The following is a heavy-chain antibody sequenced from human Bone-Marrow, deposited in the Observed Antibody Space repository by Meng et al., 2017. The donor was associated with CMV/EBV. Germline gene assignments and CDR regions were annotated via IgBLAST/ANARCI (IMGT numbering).Heavy chain of an antibody. D-gene: IGHD3-3*01. CDR1: GFNFGTYG. CDR3: ARDRGVVIPAAPYYFGY. CDR2: ISSDDRTR. V-gene: IGHV3-48*04. J-gene: IGHJ4*02. Sequence: GESLKISCVGTGFNFGTYGLNWVRRAPGRGLEWISFISSDDRTRTYADSVRGRLTISRDDAKHSVSLQMRSLRVEDTAFYYCARDRGVVIPAAPYYFGYWGRGTLVTVSS.